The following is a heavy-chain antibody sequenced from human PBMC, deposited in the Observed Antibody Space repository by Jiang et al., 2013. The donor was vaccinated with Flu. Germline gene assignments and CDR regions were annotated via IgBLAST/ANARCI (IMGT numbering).Heavy chain of an antibody. V-gene: IGHV4-34*01. Sequence: LLKPSETLSLTCVVDGGSFNDNFWSWIRQPPGKELEWIGEINQSGTTSYNPSLKSRVTISVDTSKNQFSLKLSSVTAADTSVYFCARGARGKWLQQYFDYWGQGIPVTVSS. D-gene: IGHD5-24*01. CDR1: GGSFNDNF. J-gene: IGHJ4*02. CDR3: ARGARGKWLQQYFDY. CDR2: INQSGTT.